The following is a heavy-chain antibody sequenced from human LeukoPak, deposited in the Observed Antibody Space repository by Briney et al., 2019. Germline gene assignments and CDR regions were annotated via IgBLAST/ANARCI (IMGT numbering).Heavy chain of an antibody. CDR3: AREGTTGRNLNWFDS. J-gene: IGHJ5*01. V-gene: IGHV4-59*01. D-gene: IGHD1-1*01. Sequence: SDTLSLTCTVSGGSISSYYWGWIRQPPGKGLEWIGHIHNSGNTNYNPSLKSRVTLSVDTSKNQFSLKLSSVTAADTAVYYCAREGTTGRNLNWFDSWGQGTLVTVSS. CDR2: IHNSGNT. CDR1: GGSISSYY.